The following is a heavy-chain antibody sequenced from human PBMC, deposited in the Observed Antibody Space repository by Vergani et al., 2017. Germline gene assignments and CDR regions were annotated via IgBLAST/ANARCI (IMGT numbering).Heavy chain of an antibody. J-gene: IGHJ5*02. Sequence: QVQLQQWGAGVVKPSEPLSLTCSFSGYSITSGYYWGWIRQPPGRGLEWIGSIYHTGSAYYNPSLKSRVTVSVDTSMNQVSLKLNSVTAADTAVYYCVRTVALWFGETKDGGWFDPWGQGTLVTVTS. V-gene: IGHV4-38-2*01. CDR1: GYSITSGYY. D-gene: IGHD3-10*01. CDR3: VRTVALWFGETKDGGWFDP. CDR2: IYHTGSA.